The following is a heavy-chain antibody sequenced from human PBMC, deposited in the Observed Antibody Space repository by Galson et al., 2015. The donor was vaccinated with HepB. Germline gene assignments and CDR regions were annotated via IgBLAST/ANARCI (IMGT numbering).Heavy chain of an antibody. CDR2: ISGSGGST. CDR3: AKDGRGWPHYYYYGMDV. D-gene: IGHD6-19*01. V-gene: IGHV3-23*01. Sequence: SLRLSCAASGFTFSSYAMSWVRQAPGKGLEWVSAISGSGGSTYYADSVKGRFTISKDNSKNTLYLQMNSLRAEDTAVYYCAKDGRGWPHYYYYGMDVWGQGTTVTVSS. J-gene: IGHJ6*02. CDR1: GFTFSSYA.